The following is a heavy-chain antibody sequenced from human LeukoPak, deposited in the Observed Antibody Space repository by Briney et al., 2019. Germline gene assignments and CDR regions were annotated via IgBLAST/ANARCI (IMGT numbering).Heavy chain of an antibody. D-gene: IGHD4-17*01. CDR2: ITSTSDTI. J-gene: IGHJ4*02. CDR1: GFPFSTYS. Sequence: PGGSLRLSCVTSGFPFSTYSMNWVRQAPGKGLEWLSYITSTSDTIYYADSVKGRFTISRDNAKNSLYLQMNSLRAEDTAVYYCAREQYGDHFDNWGQGTLVTVSS. CDR3: AREQYGDHFDN. V-gene: IGHV3-48*01.